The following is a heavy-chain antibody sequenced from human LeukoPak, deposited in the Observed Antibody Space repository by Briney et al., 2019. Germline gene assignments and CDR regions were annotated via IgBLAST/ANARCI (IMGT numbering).Heavy chain of an antibody. CDR2: ISGSSTYI. D-gene: IGHD1-26*01. CDR1: GFTFSSYG. CDR3: ARDKRGANWFDP. Sequence: GRSLRLSCAASGFTFSSYGMHWVRQAPGKGLEWVSSISGSSTYIYYADSVKGRCTISRDNAKNSLYLQMNSLRAEDTAVYYCARDKRGANWFDPWGQGTLVTVSS. J-gene: IGHJ5*02. V-gene: IGHV3-21*01.